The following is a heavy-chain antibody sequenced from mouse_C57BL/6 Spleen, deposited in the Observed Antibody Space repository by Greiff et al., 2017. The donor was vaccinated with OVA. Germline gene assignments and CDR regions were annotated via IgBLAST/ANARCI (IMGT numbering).Heavy chain of an antibody. CDR3: ARNWDVDWYFDV. CDR1: GFTFSDYY. V-gene: IGHV5-16*01. D-gene: IGHD4-1*01. Sequence: EVHLVESEGGLVQPGRSMKLSCTASGFTFSDYYMAWVRQVPEKGLEWVANINYDGSSTYYLDSLKSRFIISRDNAKNILYLQMSSLKSEDTATYYCARNWDVDWYFDVWGTGTTVTVSS. J-gene: IGHJ1*03. CDR2: INYDGSST.